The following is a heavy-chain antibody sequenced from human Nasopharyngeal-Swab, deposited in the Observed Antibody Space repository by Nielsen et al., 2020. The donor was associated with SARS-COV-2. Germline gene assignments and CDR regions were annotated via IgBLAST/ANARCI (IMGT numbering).Heavy chain of an antibody. D-gene: IGHD2-2*01. CDR2: IWYDGSNK. CDR1: GFTFSSYG. V-gene: IGHV3-33*01. CDR3: ARGSTPHCSSTSCLPDY. J-gene: IGHJ4*02. Sequence: GGSLRLSCAASGFTFSSYGMHWVRQAPGKGLEWVAVIWYDGSNKYYADSVKGRFTISRDNSKNTLYLQMNSLRAEDTAVYYCARGSTPHCSSTSCLPDYWGQGTLVTVSS.